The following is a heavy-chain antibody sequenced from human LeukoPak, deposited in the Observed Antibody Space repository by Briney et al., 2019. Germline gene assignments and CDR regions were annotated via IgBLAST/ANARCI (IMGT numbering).Heavy chain of an antibody. D-gene: IGHD6-6*01. J-gene: IGHJ4*02. CDR1: GGSFSGYY. CDR3: ARGGGEQLARGFDY. CDR2: INHSGST. V-gene: IGHV4-34*01. Sequence: PSETLSLTCAVYGGSFSGYYWSWIRQPPGKGLEWIGEINHSGSTNYNPSLKSRVTISVDTSKNQFSLKLSSVTAADTAVYYCARGGGEQLARGFDYWGQGTLVTVSS.